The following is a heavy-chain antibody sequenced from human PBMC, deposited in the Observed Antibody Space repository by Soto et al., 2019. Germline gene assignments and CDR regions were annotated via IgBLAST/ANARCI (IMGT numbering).Heavy chain of an antibody. V-gene: IGHV5-51*01. CDR2: IFPGDSDT. D-gene: IGHD3-10*01. CDR3: ERHAFGTIPQNFDY. CDR1: GYRFTNYW. Sequence: GESLKISCKGSGYRFTNYWIGWVRQMPGKGLEWMGIIFPGDSDTRYSPSFQGQVTFSADKSINTAYLQWSSLEASDSAMYYCERHAFGTIPQNFDYWGQGTLVNVSS. J-gene: IGHJ4*02.